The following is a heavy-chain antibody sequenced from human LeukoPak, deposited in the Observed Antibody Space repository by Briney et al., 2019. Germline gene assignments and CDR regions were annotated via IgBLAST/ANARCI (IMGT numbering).Heavy chain of an antibody. CDR1: GFTFSSYS. D-gene: IGHD3-22*01. CDR2: ISSSSSYI. J-gene: IGHJ3*02. CDR3: ARPLDTSGYYFAFDI. V-gene: IGHV3-21*01. Sequence: GGSLRLSCAASGFTFSSYSMNWVRQAPGKGLEWVSSISSSSSYIYYADSVKGRFTISRDNAKNSLYLQMNSLRAEDTAVYYCARPLDTSGYYFAFDIWGQGTMVTVSS.